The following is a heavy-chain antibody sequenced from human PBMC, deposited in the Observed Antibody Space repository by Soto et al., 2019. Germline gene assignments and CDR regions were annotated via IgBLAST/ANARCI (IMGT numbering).Heavy chain of an antibody. CDR1: GFTFDDYA. CDR2: ISWNSGSI. D-gene: IGHD4-17*01. V-gene: IGHV3-9*01. J-gene: IGHJ4*02. Sequence: GGSLRLSCAASGFTFDDYAMHWVRQAPGKGLEWVSGISWNSGSIGYADSVKGRFTISRDNAKNSLYLQMNSLRAEDTALYYCAKLSPYGDYYDYWGQGTLVTVSS. CDR3: AKLSPYGDYYDY.